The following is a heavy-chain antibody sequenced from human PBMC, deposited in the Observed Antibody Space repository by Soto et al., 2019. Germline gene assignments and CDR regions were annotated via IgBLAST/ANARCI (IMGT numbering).Heavy chain of an antibody. V-gene: IGHV3-23*01. J-gene: IGHJ3*02. Sequence: SLRLSCAASGFTFSSYAMSWVRQAPGKGLEWVSAISGSGGSTYYANSVKGRFTISRDNSKNTLYLQMGSLRAEDMAVYYCASLGGCSGGSCGNDAFDIWGQGTMVTVSS. CDR1: GFTFSSYA. CDR2: ISGSGGST. D-gene: IGHD2-15*01. CDR3: ASLGGCSGGSCGNDAFDI.